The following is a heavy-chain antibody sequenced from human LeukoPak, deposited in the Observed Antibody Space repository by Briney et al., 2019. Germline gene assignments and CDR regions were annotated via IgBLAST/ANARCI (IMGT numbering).Heavy chain of an antibody. CDR3: ARDPRYSYGSYFDL. CDR2: IYYSGST. Sequence: SETLSLTCTVSGGSISSYYWSWIRQPPGKGLEWIGYIYYSGSTNYNPSLKSRVTISVDTSKNQFSLKLSSVTAADTAVYYCARDPRYSYGSYFDLWGRGTLVTVSS. CDR1: GGSISSYY. D-gene: IGHD5-18*01. J-gene: IGHJ2*01. V-gene: IGHV4-59*01.